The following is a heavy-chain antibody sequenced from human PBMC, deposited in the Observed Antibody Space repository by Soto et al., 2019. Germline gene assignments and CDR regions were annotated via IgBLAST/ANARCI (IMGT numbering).Heavy chain of an antibody. J-gene: IGHJ6*02. V-gene: IGHV1-8*01. Sequence: SVKVSCEASGYTFTSYDINWARQATVQGLEWMGWMNPNSGNTGYAQKFQGRVTMTRNTSISTAYMELSSLRSEDTAVYYCARVRSDSSGYFGSYYYYYGMDVWGQGTTVTVSS. D-gene: IGHD3-22*01. CDR3: ARVRSDSSGYFGSYYYYYGMDV. CDR1: GYTFTSYD. CDR2: MNPNSGNT.